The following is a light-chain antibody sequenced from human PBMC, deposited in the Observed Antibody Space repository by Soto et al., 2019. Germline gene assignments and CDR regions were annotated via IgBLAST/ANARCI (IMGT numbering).Light chain of an antibody. CDR3: MQALQTPYT. CDR2: LGS. Sequence: DIVMTQSPLSLPVTPGEPASISCRSSQSLLHSNGYNYLDWYLQKPGQSPQLLIYLGSNRASGVPDRFSGIGTGTDFTLKISRVEAEDVGVYYCMQALQTPYTFGQGTKLESK. V-gene: IGKV2-28*01. CDR1: QSLLHSNGYNY. J-gene: IGKJ2*01.